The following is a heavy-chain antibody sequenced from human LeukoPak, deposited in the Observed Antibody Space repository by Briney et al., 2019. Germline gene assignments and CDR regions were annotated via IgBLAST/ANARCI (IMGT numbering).Heavy chain of an antibody. Sequence: GGSLRLSCAASGFTFDAFGMTWVRQAPGKGLEWVSHIRGDAGITVYADSAKGQFTIYRDNAKNSLYLQLNSLRVEDTALYYCARVWAWGSGNYFDNWGQGTLVTV. V-gene: IGHV3-20*04. CDR3: ARVWAWGSGNYFDN. D-gene: IGHD7-27*01. CDR1: GFTFDAFG. J-gene: IGHJ4*02. CDR2: IRGDAGIT.